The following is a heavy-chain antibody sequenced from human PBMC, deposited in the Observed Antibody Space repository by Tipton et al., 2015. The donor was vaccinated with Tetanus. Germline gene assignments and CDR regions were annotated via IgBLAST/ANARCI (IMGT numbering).Heavy chain of an antibody. D-gene: IGHD3-22*01. CDR3: ARSRGGTRVYYAIAF. J-gene: IGHJ4*02. Sequence: QSGPEVRKPGSSVKVSCKTSGGSFSTYITSWVRQAPGQGLEWMGGVIPVFGTITYAQRFQGRLSITADRSTNTAYMELSRLTSEDTAVYYCARSRGGTRVYYAIAFWGQGTLVTVSS. CDR2: VIPVFGTI. V-gene: IGHV1-69*06. CDR1: GGSFSTYI.